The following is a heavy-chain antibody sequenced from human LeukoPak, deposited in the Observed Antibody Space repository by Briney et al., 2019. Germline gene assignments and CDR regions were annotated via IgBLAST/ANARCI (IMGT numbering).Heavy chain of an antibody. CDR2: INPSGGST. CDR1: GYTFTSYY. J-gene: IGHJ4*02. CDR3: ARAGYSGYDAFY. D-gene: IGHD5-12*01. Sequence: ASVKVSCKASGYTFTSYYMHWVRQAPGQGLEWMGIINPSGGSTSYAQKFQGRVTMTRDMSTSTVYMELSSLRSEDTAAYYCARAGYSGYDAFYWGQGTLVTVSS. V-gene: IGHV1-46*01.